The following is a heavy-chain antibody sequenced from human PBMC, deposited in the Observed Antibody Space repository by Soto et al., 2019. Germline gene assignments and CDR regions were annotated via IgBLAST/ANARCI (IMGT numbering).Heavy chain of an antibody. D-gene: IGHD2-21*02. CDR2: IGASGDIT. CDR3: AKADLTDRGDDYFDY. J-gene: IGHJ4*02. V-gene: IGHV3-23*01. CDR1: GCSFTNFA. Sequence: PGGSLRHSCAACGCSFTNFAMSGVRQAPWKGLDCVAGIGASGDITWYADSVKGRLSIPRDNSKNTLYLQLNSLRFADTAVYYCAKADLTDRGDDYFDYWGRRTLVTVSS.